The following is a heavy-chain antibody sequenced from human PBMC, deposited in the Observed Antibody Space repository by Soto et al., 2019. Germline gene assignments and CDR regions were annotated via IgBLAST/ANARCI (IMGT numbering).Heavy chain of an antibody. V-gene: IGHV4-31*03. CDR1: GGSISSGGYY. CDR3: ARITYYYGSGSLYYYYGMDV. CDR2: IYYSGST. Sequence: TLSLTCTVSGGSISSGGYYWSWIRQHPGKGLEWIGYIYYSGSTYYNPSLKSRVTISVDTSKNQFSLKLSSVTAADTAVYYCARITYYYGSGSLYYYYGMDVWGQGTTVTVSS. D-gene: IGHD3-10*01. J-gene: IGHJ6*02.